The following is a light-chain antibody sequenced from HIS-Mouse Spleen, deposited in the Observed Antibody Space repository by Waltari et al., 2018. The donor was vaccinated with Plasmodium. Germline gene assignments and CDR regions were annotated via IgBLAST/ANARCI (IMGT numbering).Light chain of an antibody. CDR3: YSTDSSGNHRV. CDR1: HLGDKN. J-gene: IGLJ3*02. V-gene: IGLV3-10*01. CDR2: QDS. Sequence: SYELTQPPSVSVSPGQTASITCSGDHLGDKNACWYQQKPGQSPVLVIYQDSKRPSGIPERFSGSSSGTMATLTISGAQVEDEADYYCYSTDSSGNHRVFGGGTKLTVL.